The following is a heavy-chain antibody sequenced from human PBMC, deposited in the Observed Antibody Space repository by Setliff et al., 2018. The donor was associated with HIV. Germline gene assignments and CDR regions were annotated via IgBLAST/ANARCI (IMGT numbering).Heavy chain of an antibody. CDR1: GYSISSGYY. J-gene: IGHJ6*03. CDR3: ARGRGDIVVVIAPETEPYYYCARHLGLPDATDYMDV. CDR2: IYHSGTT. V-gene: IGHV4-38-2*02. D-gene: IGHD2-15*01. Sequence: SETLSLTCTVSGYSISSGYYWGWIRQPPGKGLEWIGSIYHSGTTYYNPSLKSRVTISVDTSKNHFSLKLSSVTAADTAVYYCARGRGDIVVVIAPETEPYYYCARHLGLPDATDYMDVWGKGTTVTVSS.